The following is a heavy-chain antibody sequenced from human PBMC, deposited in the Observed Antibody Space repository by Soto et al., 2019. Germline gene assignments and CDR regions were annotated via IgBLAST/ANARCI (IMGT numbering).Heavy chain of an antibody. CDR2: IYHSGST. D-gene: IGHD2-2*01. CDR3: ARDSSYRNGMDV. CDR1: GGSISSGGYS. Sequence: TSETLSLTCAVSGGSISSGGYSWSWIRQPPGKGLEWIGYIYHSGSTYYNPSLKSRVTISVDTSKNQFSLKLSSVTAADTAVYYCARDSSYRNGMDVWGQGTTVTVSS. V-gene: IGHV4-30-2*01. J-gene: IGHJ6*01.